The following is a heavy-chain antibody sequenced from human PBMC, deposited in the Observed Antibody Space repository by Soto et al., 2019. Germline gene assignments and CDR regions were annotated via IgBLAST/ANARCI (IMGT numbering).Heavy chain of an antibody. V-gene: IGHV3-33*08. CDR2: IWYDGSNK. D-gene: IGHD3-10*01. Sequence: GGSLRLSCAASGFTFSSYGMHWVRQAPGKGLEWVAVIWYDGSNKYYADSVKGRFTISRDNSKNTLYLQMNSLRAEDTAVYYCARDALVRGALTAFDYWGQGTLVTVSS. J-gene: IGHJ4*02. CDR1: GFTFSSYG. CDR3: ARDALVRGALTAFDY.